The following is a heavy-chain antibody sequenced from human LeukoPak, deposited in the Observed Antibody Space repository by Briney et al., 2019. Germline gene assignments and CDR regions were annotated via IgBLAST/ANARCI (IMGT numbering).Heavy chain of an antibody. J-gene: IGHJ4*02. V-gene: IGHV3-23*01. CDR1: GFTFSSYG. D-gene: IGHD1-26*01. CDR2: ISGSGGST. CDR3: AKAMRWELTEYYFDY. Sequence: GGSLRLSCAASGFTFSSYGMSWVRQAPGKGLEWVSAISGSGGSTYYADSVKGRFTISRDNSKNTLYLQMNSLRAEDTAVYYCAKAMRWELTEYYFDYWGQGTLVTVSS.